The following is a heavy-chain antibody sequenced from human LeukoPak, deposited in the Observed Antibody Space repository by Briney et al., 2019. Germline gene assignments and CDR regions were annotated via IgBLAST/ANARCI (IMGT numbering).Heavy chain of an antibody. CDR3: AKDLRTIWFGELNDAFDI. D-gene: IGHD3-10*01. Sequence: PGGSLRLSCAASGFTFSSYAMSWVRQAPGKGLEWVSAISGSGGNTYYADSVKGRSTISRDNSKNTLYLQMNSLRAEDTAVYYCAKDLRTIWFGELNDAFDIWGQGTMVTVSS. CDR2: ISGSGGNT. J-gene: IGHJ3*02. CDR1: GFTFSSYA. V-gene: IGHV3-23*01.